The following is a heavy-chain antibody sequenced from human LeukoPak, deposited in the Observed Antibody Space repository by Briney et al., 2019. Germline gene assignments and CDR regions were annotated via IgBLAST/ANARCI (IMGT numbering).Heavy chain of an antibody. CDR1: GGSFSGYY. D-gene: IGHD3-10*01. CDR2: IDTSGNT. CDR3: ARGEGFGELPTDY. J-gene: IGHJ4*02. V-gene: IGHV4-59*10. Sequence: PSETLSLTCAVYGGSFSGYYWSWIRQPAGKGLEWIGRIDTSGNTNYKPSLKSRVTISVDTSKNQFSLKLSSVTAADTAVYYCARGEGFGELPTDYWGQGTLVTVSS.